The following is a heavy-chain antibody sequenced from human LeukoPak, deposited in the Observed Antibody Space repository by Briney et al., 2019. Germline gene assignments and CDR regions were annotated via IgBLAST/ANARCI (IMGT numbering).Heavy chain of an antibody. V-gene: IGHV3-23*01. CDR2: ISGGGGST. Sequence: PGGSLRLSCAASGFTFSNYAMSWVRQAPRQGLEWVSGISGGGGSTYYADPVKGRFTISRDNSKNTLYLQMNSLRAEDTAVYYCAKFKSGYDGSDAFDIWGQGTMVTVSS. CDR1: GFTFSNYA. J-gene: IGHJ3*02. CDR3: AKFKSGYDGSDAFDI. D-gene: IGHD5-12*01.